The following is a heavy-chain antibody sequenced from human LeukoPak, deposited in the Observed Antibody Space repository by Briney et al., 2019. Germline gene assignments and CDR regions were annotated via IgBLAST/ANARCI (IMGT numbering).Heavy chain of an antibody. CDR3: ARILLAARPSFPDY. V-gene: IGHV3-23*01. Sequence: GGSLRLSCAASGFTFSSYAMSWVRQAPGKGLEWVSAISGTGISTYYADSVTGRFIISRDNSKNTLYLQMNSLRVEDTAVYYCARILLAARPSFPDYWGQGTLVTVSS. CDR1: GFTFSSYA. CDR2: ISGTGIST. D-gene: IGHD6-6*01. J-gene: IGHJ4*02.